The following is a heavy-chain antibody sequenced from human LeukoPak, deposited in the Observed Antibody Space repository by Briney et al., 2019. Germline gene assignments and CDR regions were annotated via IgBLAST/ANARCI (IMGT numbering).Heavy chain of an antibody. CDR3: AREFYYSSTSCYSGGDY. J-gene: IGHJ4*02. CDR1: GYTLTNYC. Sequence: SVKVSCKPSGYTLTNYCISWVRQAPGQGLEWMGWISAYNGNTNYAQKLQGRVTMTTDTSTSTAYMELRSLRSDDTAVYYCAREFYYSSTSCYSGGDYWGQGNLVTVSS. CDR2: ISAYNGNT. V-gene: IGHV1-18*01. D-gene: IGHD2-2*01.